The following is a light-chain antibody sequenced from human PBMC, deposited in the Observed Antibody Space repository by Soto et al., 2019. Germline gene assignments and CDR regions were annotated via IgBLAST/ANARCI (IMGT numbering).Light chain of an antibody. J-gene: IGKJ2*01. CDR1: QSVSSSY. CDR3: QQYGSSPNT. CDR2: GAF. Sequence: EIVLTQSPGTLSLSPGERATLSCRASQSVSSSYLAWYQQKPGQAPRLLIYGAFSRAIGIPARFSGSGSGTDFPLTISRLEPEDFAVYYCQQYGSSPNTFGQGTKLEIK. V-gene: IGKV3-20*01.